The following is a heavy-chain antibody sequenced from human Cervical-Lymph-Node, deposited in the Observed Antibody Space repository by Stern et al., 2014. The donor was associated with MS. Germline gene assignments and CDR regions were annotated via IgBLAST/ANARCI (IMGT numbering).Heavy chain of an antibody. Sequence: EVQLLESEAEVKMPGESLRISCKVSGYSFRTYWIAWVRQLPGKGLEWMGSIYPGDSDTRYSPSFQGQVTISADTSFTTTYLRWTSLRASDTAMYYCARKDMAFDNWGQGTLVTVSS. J-gene: IGHJ4*02. D-gene: IGHD5-24*01. CDR2: IYPGDSDT. V-gene: IGHV5-51*03. CDR3: ARKDMAFDN. CDR1: GYSFRTYW.